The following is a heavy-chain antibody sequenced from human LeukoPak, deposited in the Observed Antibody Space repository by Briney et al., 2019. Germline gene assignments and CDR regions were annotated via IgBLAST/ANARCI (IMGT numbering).Heavy chain of an antibody. J-gene: IGHJ3*02. CDR1: GGSISSYY. V-gene: IGHV4-59*01. CDR2: IYYSGST. Sequence: SETLSLTCTVSGGSISSYYWSWIRQPPGKGLEWIGYIYYSGSTNYNPSLKSRVTISVDTSKTQFSLKVSSVTAADTAVYYCAGPGIAAAIWGQGTMVTVSS. CDR3: AGPGIAAAI. D-gene: IGHD6-13*01.